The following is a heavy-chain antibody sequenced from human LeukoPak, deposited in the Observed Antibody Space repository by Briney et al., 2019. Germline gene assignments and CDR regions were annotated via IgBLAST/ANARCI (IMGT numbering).Heavy chain of an antibody. CDR3: TRESGAFSPFGF. J-gene: IGHJ4*02. V-gene: IGHV4-4*02. CDR1: GGSLMTTNL. Sequence: SETLSLTCAVSGGSLMTTNLWSWVRQPPGKGLEWIGEVHLSGATNYNPSLESRVSMSIDTSKNQMSLKLTSVTAADTAIYFCTRESGAFSPFGFWGQGTLVTVSS. CDR2: VHLSGAT. D-gene: IGHD1-26*01.